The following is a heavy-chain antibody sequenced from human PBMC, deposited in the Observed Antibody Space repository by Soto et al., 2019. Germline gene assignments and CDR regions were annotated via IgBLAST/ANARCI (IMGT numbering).Heavy chain of an antibody. Sequence: KPSETLSLTCTVSGGSVRDGSYYWAWLRQPPGKGLEWIGHIYHSGSTIYNPSLKSRVTISADTSRNQFSLSLSSLTAADTAVYYCARVDHRGYFSVLTDFWGQGILVTVSS. CDR1: GGSVRDGSYY. J-gene: IGHJ4*02. CDR3: ARVDHRGYFSVLTDF. V-gene: IGHV4-61*01. CDR2: IYHSGST. D-gene: IGHD3-10*02.